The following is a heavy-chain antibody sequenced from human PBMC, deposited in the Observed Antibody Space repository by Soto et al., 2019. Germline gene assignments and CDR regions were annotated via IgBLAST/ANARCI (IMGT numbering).Heavy chain of an antibody. V-gene: IGHV1-8*01. CDR3: ARSPRNYYALGSYSYFRH. Sequence: ASVKVSCKASGYTFTSYEISWVRQATGQGLEWMGWMNPNNGNTDYAPKFQGRVTMTMNTSIGTAYMELSSLRSEDTAVYYCARSPRNYYALGSYSYFRHWGQGTLVTASS. CDR1: GYTFTSYE. J-gene: IGHJ1*01. CDR2: MNPNNGNT. D-gene: IGHD3-10*01.